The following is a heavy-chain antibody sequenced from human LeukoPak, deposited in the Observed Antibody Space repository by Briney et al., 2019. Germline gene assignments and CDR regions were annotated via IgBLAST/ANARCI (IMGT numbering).Heavy chain of an antibody. D-gene: IGHD2-21*02. V-gene: IGHV3-30*18. CDR3: AKDLEVGDIVVVTATPVDY. CDR2: ISYDGSNK. Sequence: PGRSLRLSCAASGFTFSSYGMHWVRQAPGRGLEWVAVISYDGSNKYYADSVKGRFTISRDNSKNTLYLQMNSLRAEDTAVYYCAKDLEVGDIVVVTATPVDYWGQGTLVTVSS. CDR1: GFTFSSYG. J-gene: IGHJ4*02.